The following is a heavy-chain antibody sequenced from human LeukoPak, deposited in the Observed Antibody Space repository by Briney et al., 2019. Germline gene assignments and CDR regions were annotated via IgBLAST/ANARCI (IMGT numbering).Heavy chain of an antibody. CDR2: MNPNSGNT. Sequence: ASVNVSCKASGYTFNSYDINWERQATGQGRDWMGWMNPNSGNTGYAQKFQGRVTMNSNTSISTAYMELSSLRSEDTAVYYCARDTGTAEPLNWFDLWGQGTLVTVSS. D-gene: IGHD6-13*01. CDR3: ARDTGTAEPLNWFDL. CDR1: GYTFNSYD. J-gene: IGHJ5*02. V-gene: IGHV1-8*01.